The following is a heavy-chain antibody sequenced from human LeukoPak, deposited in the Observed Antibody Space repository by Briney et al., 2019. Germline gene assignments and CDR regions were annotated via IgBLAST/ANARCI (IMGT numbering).Heavy chain of an antibody. CDR3: ARERLSLDY. Sequence: GSVQVSCKASGYNFTGYYMHGVRQAPGQGFEWMRLINPNSGGTNYAQKFQGRVTTTRDTSISTAYMELSRLRSDDTDVYYCARERLSLDYWGQGTLVTVSS. V-gene: IGHV1-2*02. CDR1: GYNFTGYY. J-gene: IGHJ4*02. CDR2: INPNSGGT.